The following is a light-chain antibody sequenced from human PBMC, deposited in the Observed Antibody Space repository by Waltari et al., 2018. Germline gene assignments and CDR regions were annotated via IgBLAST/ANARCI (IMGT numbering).Light chain of an antibody. V-gene: IGLV2-14*01. CDR2: EVN. Sequence: QSALTQPASVSGSPGQSITISCTGTSSDVGAYNYVSWYQQHPGKAPKLMISEVNNRPSGISNRFSGSKSGNTASLTISGLQSDDEAEYYCSSYTTRSTVVFGGGTKLTVL. CDR3: SSYTTRSTVV. J-gene: IGLJ2*01. CDR1: SSDVGAYNY.